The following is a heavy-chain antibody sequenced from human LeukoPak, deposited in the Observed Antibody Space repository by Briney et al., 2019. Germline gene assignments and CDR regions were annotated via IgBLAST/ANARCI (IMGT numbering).Heavy chain of an antibody. CDR2: INPNSGGT. D-gene: IGHD2-2*01. J-gene: IGHJ4*02. CDR1: GYTFTGYY. V-gene: IGHV1-2*02. CDR3: ASGTTDIVVVPATLRNYYFDY. Sequence: ASVKVSCKASGYTFTGYYMHWVRQAPGQGLEWMGWINPNSGGTNYAQKFQGRVTMTRATSISTAYMELSRLRSDDTAVYYCASGTTDIVVVPATLRNYYFDYWGQGTLVTVSS.